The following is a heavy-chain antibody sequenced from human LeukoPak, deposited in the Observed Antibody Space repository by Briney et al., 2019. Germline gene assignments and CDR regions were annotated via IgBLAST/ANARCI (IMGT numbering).Heavy chain of an antibody. CDR2: FDPEDGET. J-gene: IGHJ5*02. CDR3: AREAVTIFGLVRTQTTKRPHRFDP. V-gene: IGHV1-24*01. CDR1: GYTLTELS. D-gene: IGHD3-3*01. Sequence: ASVKVSCKVSGYTLTELSMHWVRQAPGKGLEWMGGFDPEDGETIYAQKFQGRVTMTRDMSTSTVYMELSSLRSEDTAVYYCAREAVTIFGLVRTQTTKRPHRFDPWGQGTLVTVSS.